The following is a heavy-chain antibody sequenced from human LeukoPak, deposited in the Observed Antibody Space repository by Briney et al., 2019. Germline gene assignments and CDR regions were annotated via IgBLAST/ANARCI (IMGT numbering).Heavy chain of an antibody. V-gene: IGHV1-8*01. CDR3: ATDLECFLS. Sequence: ASVKVSCKASGYTFTSYDINWVRQATGQGLEWMGWMNPNSGNTGYAQKFRGRVTMTRSTSISTAYMELSSLTSEDTAFYYCATDLECFLSWGQGTLVTVSS. CDR1: GYTFTSYD. J-gene: IGHJ5*02. D-gene: IGHD3-3*01. CDR2: MNPNSGNT.